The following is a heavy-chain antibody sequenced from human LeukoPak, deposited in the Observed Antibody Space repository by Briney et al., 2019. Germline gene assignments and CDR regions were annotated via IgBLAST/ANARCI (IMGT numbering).Heavy chain of an antibody. D-gene: IGHD1-26*01. CDR2: INSGGTT. Sequence: GGSLRLSCAASGFTVSSNYMSWVRQAPGKGLEWVSLINSGGTTYYADSVKGRFTISSDNSMNTLYLQMNSLRAEDTAVYFCARDSGSYLQPTDYWGQGTLVTVSS. CDR1: GFTVSSNY. V-gene: IGHV3-53*01. CDR3: ARDSGSYLQPTDY. J-gene: IGHJ4*02.